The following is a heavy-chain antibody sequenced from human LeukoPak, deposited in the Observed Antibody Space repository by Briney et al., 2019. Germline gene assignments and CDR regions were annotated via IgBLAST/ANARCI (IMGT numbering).Heavy chain of an antibody. CDR3: ARVTVVVVNYYYYGMDV. CDR1: GFTFNSYS. V-gene: IGHV3-21*01. CDR2: ISSSSSYI. Sequence: GGSLRLLCGASGFTFNSYSKMWVRQAPGKGLEGVSSISSSSSYIYYADSVKGRFTISRDNAKNSLYLQMNSLRAEDTDVYYCARVTVVVVNYYYYGMDVWGKGTTVTVSS. J-gene: IGHJ6*04. D-gene: IGHD2-15*01.